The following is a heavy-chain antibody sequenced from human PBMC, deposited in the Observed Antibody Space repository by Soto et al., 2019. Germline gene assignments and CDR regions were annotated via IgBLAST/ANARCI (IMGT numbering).Heavy chain of an antibody. CDR1: GGSVSSGSYY. CDR3: ARGQAFWTGYYRMPYYFDY. CDR2: LYYSGST. V-gene: IGHV4-61*01. J-gene: IGHJ4*02. Sequence: SETLSLTCTVSGGSVSSGSYYWSWIRQPPGKGLEYIGYLYYSGSTNYSPSLKSRVTISVDTPKNQFSLKLTSVTAADTAIYFCARGQAFWTGYYRMPYYFDYWGRGTLVTVSS. D-gene: IGHD3-3*01.